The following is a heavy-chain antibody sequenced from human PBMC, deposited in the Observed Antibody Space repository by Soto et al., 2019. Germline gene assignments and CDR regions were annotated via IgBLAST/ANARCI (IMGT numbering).Heavy chain of an antibody. J-gene: IGHJ4*02. CDR1: GYNFAGYW. V-gene: IGHV5-51*01. CDR2: IYPSDSDT. Sequence: PGESLKISCKGSGYNFAGYWIAWVRQMPGKGLELMGIIYPSDSDTRYRPSFHGQVTISADKSISSAYLQWSSLRASDTAMYYCARGGVSTRTFDYWGQGTPVTVS. CDR3: ARGGVSTRTFDY. D-gene: IGHD3-3*01.